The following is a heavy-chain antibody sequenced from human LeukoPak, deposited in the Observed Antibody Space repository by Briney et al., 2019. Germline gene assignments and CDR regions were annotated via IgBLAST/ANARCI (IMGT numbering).Heavy chain of an antibody. J-gene: IGHJ4*02. CDR2: IDANNGDT. CDR1: GYTFRANY. V-gene: IGHV1-2*02. D-gene: IGHD4-11*01. CDR3: ARDPSSVTLYFFDY. Sequence: ASVKISCKASGYTFRANYIHWLRQAPGQRLEWMGWIDANNGDTKSAQKFQGRVTMSRDTSISTAYMDLSSLSPDDAAVYYCARDPSSVTLYFFDYWGQGTLVTVSS.